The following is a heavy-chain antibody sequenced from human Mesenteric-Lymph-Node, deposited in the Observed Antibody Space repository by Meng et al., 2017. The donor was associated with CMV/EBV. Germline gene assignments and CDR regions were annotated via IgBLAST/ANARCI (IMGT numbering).Heavy chain of an antibody. CDR2: INHSGST. D-gene: IGHD3-9*01. V-gene: IGHV4-34*01. CDR3: ARGSSYDILTGYFDY. J-gene: IGHJ4*02. Sequence: QVQLHEWGTGLLKPSETLSVKFAVYGGSFNGYYWNWIRQSPEKGLEWIGEINHSGSTTYNPSFTSRIIISVDTSTNQISLNMSSVTAADTAVYYCARGSSYDILTGYFDYWGQGALVTVSS. CDR1: GGSFNGYY.